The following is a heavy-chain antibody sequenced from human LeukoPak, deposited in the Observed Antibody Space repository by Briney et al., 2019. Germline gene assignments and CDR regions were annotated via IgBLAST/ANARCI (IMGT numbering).Heavy chain of an antibody. V-gene: IGHV4-59*01. CDR1: GGSISSSY. CDR2: IYYSGST. CDR3: ARDLVTSGFYYGMDV. Sequence: PSETLSLTCTVSGGSISSSYWSWLRQPPGKGLEWIGYIYYSGSTNSNPSLKSRVTISVDTSKNQFSLKLSSVTAADTAVYYCARDLVTSGFYYGMDVWGQRTTVTVSS. J-gene: IGHJ6*02.